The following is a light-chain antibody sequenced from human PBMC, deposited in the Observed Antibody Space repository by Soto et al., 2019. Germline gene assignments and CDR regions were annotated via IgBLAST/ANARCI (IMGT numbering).Light chain of an antibody. J-gene: IGKJ1*01. Sequence: EIVLTQAPATLSLSPGERATLSCRASQSIGNYIAWYRQKPGQAPRLLVYDVFNRATGIPARFSGSGSGTDFTLTISSLEPEDFAVYYCLQRAAWPWTFGQGTKVEVK. V-gene: IGKV3-11*01. CDR1: QSIGNY. CDR3: LQRAAWPWT. CDR2: DVF.